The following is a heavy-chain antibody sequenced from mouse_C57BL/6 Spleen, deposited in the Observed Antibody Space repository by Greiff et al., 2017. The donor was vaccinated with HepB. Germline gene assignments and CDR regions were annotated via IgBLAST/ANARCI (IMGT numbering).Heavy chain of an antibody. CDR3: ARLGGYRNFAWFAY. CDR2: INPNNGGT. J-gene: IGHJ3*01. CDR1: GYTFTDYN. D-gene: IGHD2-5*01. Sequence: EVQLQQSGPELVKPGASVKMSCKASGYTFTDYNMHWVKQSHGKSLEWIGYINPNNGGTSYNQKFKGKATLTVNKSSSTAYMELRSLTSEDSAVYYCARLGGYRNFAWFAYWGQGTLVTVSA. V-gene: IGHV1-22*01.